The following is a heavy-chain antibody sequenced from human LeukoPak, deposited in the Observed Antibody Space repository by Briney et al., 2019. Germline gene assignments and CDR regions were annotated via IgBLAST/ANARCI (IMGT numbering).Heavy chain of an antibody. D-gene: IGHD4-17*01. CDR1: GFTVSSNY. CDR3: AREGGGDFDY. J-gene: IGHJ4*02. CDR2: MYSGGST. Sequence: PGGSLRLSCAASGFTVSSNYMSWVRQAPGKGLEWVSVMYSGGSTYYADSVKGRFTISRDNAKNSLYLQMNSLRAEDTAVYYCAREGGGDFDYWGQGTLVTVSS. V-gene: IGHV3-66*01.